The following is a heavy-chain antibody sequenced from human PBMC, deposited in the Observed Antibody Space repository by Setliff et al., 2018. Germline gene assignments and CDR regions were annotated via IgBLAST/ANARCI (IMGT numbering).Heavy chain of an antibody. Sequence: GESLKISCKASGYIFTNYWIGWVRQMPGKGLEWVAIIYPGDAEARYSPSFQGQVTISADKSIGTAYLQWSSLKASDTAIYYCGRSPGLAEGGSWFAPWGQGTLVTVSS. CDR1: GYIFTNYW. J-gene: IGHJ5*02. CDR2: IYPGDAEA. CDR3: GRSPGLAEGGSWFAP. V-gene: IGHV5-51*01. D-gene: IGHD6-13*01.